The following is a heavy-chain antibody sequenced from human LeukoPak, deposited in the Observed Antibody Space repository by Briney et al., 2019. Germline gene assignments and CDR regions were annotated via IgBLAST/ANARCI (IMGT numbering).Heavy chain of an antibody. D-gene: IGHD3-10*01. Sequence: SETLSLTCTVSGGSISSYYWSWIRQPPGKGLEWIGYIYYSGSTNYNPSLKSRVTISVDTSKNQFSLKLSSVTAADTAVYYCAKDHGSLGSGLNWGQGTLVTVSS. CDR1: GGSISSYY. J-gene: IGHJ4*02. CDR2: IYYSGST. CDR3: AKDHGSLGSGLN. V-gene: IGHV4-59*01.